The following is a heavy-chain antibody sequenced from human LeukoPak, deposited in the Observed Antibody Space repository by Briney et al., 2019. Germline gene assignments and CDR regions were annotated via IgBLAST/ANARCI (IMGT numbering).Heavy chain of an antibody. V-gene: IGHV1-18*01. CDR2: ISGYNGNR. CDR1: GYTFTSYG. D-gene: IGHD4-4*01. CDR3: ARDWDYTTRLDVFDI. Sequence: GASVKVSCKASGYTFTSYGISWVRQAPGQGLEWMGWISGYNGNRNYAQKFQGRVTMATDTTAITAYMELRNLRSDDTAVYYCARDWDYTTRLDVFDIWGQGTMVIVSS. J-gene: IGHJ3*02.